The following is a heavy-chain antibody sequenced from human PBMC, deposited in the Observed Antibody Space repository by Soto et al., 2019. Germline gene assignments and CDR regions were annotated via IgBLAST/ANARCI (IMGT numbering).Heavy chain of an antibody. J-gene: IGHJ4*02. V-gene: IGHV4-30-4*01. CDR1: GGTINSGDYF. CDR2: IFYTGST. D-gene: IGHD5-12*01. Sequence: QVQLQESGPGLVKSSQTLSLTCSVSGGTINSGDYFWSWIRQPPGKGLEWLGSIFYTGSTYYSPSLKSRASMSMDTSKSLFYLRLRALTAADTAVYFCARVKATLYRDYYFDYWGQGTLVTVSS. CDR3: ARVKATLYRDYYFDY.